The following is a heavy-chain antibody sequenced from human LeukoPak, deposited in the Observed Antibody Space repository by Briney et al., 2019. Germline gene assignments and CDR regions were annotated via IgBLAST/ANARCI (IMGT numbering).Heavy chain of an antibody. Sequence: SVTVSCKASGGTFSSYAISWVRQAPGQGLEWMGGIIPIFGTANYAQKFQGRVTITTDESTSTAYMELSSLRSEDTAVYYCARGKWLLRPQPGSPQYYFDYWGQGTLVTVSS. V-gene: IGHV1-69*05. CDR1: GGTFSSYA. CDR2: IIPIFGTA. D-gene: IGHD3-22*01. J-gene: IGHJ4*02. CDR3: ARGKWLLRPQPGSPQYYFDY.